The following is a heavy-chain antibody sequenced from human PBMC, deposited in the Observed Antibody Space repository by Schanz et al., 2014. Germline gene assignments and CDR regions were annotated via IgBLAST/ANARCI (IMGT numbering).Heavy chain of an antibody. D-gene: IGHD2-15*01. Sequence: EQLLESGGGLVQPGGSLRLSCAASGFTFTDYYISWIRQAPGMGLEWVAVISYDGSHKDYADSVKGRFTISRDNSKNTLYLQMNSLRAEDTAVYYCARDPGGTKTHGLWGQGTLVTVSS. J-gene: IGHJ4*02. CDR3: ARDPGGTKTHGL. V-gene: IGHV3-30*03. CDR2: ISYDGSHK. CDR1: GFTFTDYY.